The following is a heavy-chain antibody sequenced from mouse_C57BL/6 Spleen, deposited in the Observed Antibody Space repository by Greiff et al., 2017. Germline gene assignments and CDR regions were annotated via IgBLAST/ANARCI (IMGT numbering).Heavy chain of an antibody. CDR3: ARGSYDYGAMDY. CDR1: GYSFTGYY. V-gene: IGHV1-42*01. Sequence: EVQGVESGPELVKPGASVKISCKASGYSFTGYYMNWVKQSPEKSLEWIGEINPSTGGTTYNQKFKAKATLTVDKSSSTAYMQLKSLTSEDSAVYYCARGSYDYGAMDYWGQGTSVTVSS. J-gene: IGHJ4*01. CDR2: INPSTGGT. D-gene: IGHD6-5*01.